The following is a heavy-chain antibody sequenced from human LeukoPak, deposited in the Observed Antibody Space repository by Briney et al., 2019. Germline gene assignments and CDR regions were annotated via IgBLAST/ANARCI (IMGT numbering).Heavy chain of an antibody. CDR2: INDSGRI. Sequence: ETLSLTCAVYGGFFSNYYWSWIRQPPGKGLEWIGEINDSGRINYNPSLMSRVTVSVDTSKNQFSLRLTSVTATDTAVYYCARRWNYGRNYYIDVWGNGATVSVSS. V-gene: IGHV4-34*01. CDR3: ARRWNYGRNYYIDV. CDR1: GGFFSNYY. J-gene: IGHJ6*03. D-gene: IGHD1-7*01.